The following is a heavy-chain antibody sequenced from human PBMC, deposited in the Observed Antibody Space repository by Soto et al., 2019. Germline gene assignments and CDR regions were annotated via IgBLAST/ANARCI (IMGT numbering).Heavy chain of an antibody. CDR2: ISGPGGST. V-gene: IGHV3-23*01. CDR3: ARDERIAVAGTDT. CDR1: GFIFSNYA. D-gene: IGHD6-19*01. J-gene: IGHJ5*02. Sequence: EVQLLESGGGLVQPGGSLRLSCEASGFIFSNYAMTWVRQAAGKGLEWVSSISGPGGSTYYADSVQGRFTISRDNSKNTLFLQMHSLRADDTALYFCARDERIAVAGTDTWGQGILVTVTP.